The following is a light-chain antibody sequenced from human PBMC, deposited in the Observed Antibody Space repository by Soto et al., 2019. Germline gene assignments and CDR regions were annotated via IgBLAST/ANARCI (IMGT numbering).Light chain of an antibody. CDR2: AVS. J-gene: IGLJ1*01. CDR3: SSYTSDSSYV. V-gene: IGLV2-14*01. Sequence: QSALTQPASVSGTPGQSITISCPGTSSDVGLYDYVSWYQTHPGKSPQLMIYAVSNRPSGDSNLFPASKSGNTTALYISGLQAEYEAYYYCSSYTSDSSYVFGSGTKVTVL. CDR1: SSDVGLYDY.